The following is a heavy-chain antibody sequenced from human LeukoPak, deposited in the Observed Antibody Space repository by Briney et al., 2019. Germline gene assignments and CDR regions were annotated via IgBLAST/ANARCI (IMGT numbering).Heavy chain of an antibody. J-gene: IGHJ4*02. Sequence: ASVKDSCKASGYTFTCYGISWVRQAPGQGLEWMGWIRAYNGNTNYAQKLQGRVTMTTDTSTSTAYMELRSLRSDDTAVYYSARDKVGATEGDFDYWGQGTLVTVSS. CDR3: ARDKVGATEGDFDY. D-gene: IGHD1-26*01. CDR2: IRAYNGNT. V-gene: IGHV1-18*01. CDR1: GYTFTCYG.